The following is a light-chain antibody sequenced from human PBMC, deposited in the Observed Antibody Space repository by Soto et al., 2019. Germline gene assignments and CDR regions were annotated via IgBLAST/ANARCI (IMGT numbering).Light chain of an antibody. V-gene: IGLV2-23*01. CDR3: CSYAGSATYV. CDR2: EGT. Sequence: QSALTQPASVSGSPGQSITISCTGTTSDVGSYSLVSWYQQHPGKAPKLMIYEGTKRPSGVSNRFSGSKSGNTASLTSSGLQAEDEADYYCCSYAGSATYVFGTGTKVTV. CDR1: TSDVGSYSL. J-gene: IGLJ1*01.